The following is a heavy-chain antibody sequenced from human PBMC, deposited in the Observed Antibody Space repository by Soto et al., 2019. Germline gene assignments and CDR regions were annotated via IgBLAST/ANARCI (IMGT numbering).Heavy chain of an antibody. CDR2: IYYSGTS. J-gene: IGHJ5*02. Sequence: ASETLSLTCTVSGGSISDDTYYWGWIRQPPGKGLEWIGSIYYSGTSSYNPSLESRVTMSVDTSKKQLSLRLRSVTATDTAVYYCARLQCTSPGCVPFDPWSHGTLVTVS. CDR3: ARLQCTSPGCVPFDP. D-gene: IGHD2-2*01. CDR1: GGSISDDTYY. V-gene: IGHV4-39*01.